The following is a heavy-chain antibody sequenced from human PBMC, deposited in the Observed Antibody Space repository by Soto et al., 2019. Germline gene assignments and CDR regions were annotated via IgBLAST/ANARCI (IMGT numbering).Heavy chain of an antibody. CDR2: INWVDNE. J-gene: IGHJ4*02. D-gene: IGHD5-18*01. CDR3: AHRPRGYSYHFEY. Sequence: QITLKESGPTLVKPTQTLTLTCTFSGFSLSTRGVGVGWIRQPPGKALQWLALINWVDNEGYSPSLKSRLTITKDTTKHQVVLTMNNMDPMDTATYSCAHRPRGYSYHFEYWGQGTLVTVSS. V-gene: IGHV2-5*02. CDR1: GFSLSTRGVG.